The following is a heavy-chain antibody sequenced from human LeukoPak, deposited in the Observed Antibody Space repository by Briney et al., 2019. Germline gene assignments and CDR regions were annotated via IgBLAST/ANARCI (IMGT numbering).Heavy chain of an antibody. Sequence: PSETLSLTCAVYGGSFSGYYWSWIRQPPGKGLEWIGEINHSGSTNYNPSLKSRGTISVATSKNQFSLKLSSVTAADTAVYYCARGRDYWGQGTLVTVSS. CDR1: GGSFSGYY. CDR3: ARGRDY. V-gene: IGHV4-34*01. CDR2: INHSGST. J-gene: IGHJ4*02.